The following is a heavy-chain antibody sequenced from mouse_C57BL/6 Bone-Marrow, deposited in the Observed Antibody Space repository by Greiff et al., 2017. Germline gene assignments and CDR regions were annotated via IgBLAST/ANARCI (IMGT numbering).Heavy chain of an antibody. CDR3: ARLLLYWYFDV. J-gene: IGHJ1*03. V-gene: IGHV1-53*01. CDR1: GYTFTSYW. Sequence: QVQLQQSGTELVKPGASVKLSCKASGYTFTSYWMHWVKQRPGQGLEWIGNINPSNGGTNYNETFKGKATLTVAKSYSTAYMQLSSLTSEASAVYYCARLLLYWYFDVWGTGTTVTVSS. D-gene: IGHD1-1*01. CDR2: INPSNGGT.